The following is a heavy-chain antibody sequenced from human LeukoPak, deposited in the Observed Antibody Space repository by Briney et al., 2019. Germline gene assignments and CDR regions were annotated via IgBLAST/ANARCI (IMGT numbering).Heavy chain of an antibody. J-gene: IGHJ5*02. CDR3: ARGGFYNYYDSSSYPNWFDP. V-gene: IGHV4-4*07. CDR1: GGSISSYY. D-gene: IGHD3-22*01. Sequence: SATLSLTCTVSGGSISSYYWSWIRQPAGKGLEWIGRIYTSGSTNYNPSLKGRVTISVDTSKNQFSLKLSSVTAADTAVYYCARGGFYNYYDSSSYPNWFDPWGQGTLVTVSS. CDR2: IYTSGST.